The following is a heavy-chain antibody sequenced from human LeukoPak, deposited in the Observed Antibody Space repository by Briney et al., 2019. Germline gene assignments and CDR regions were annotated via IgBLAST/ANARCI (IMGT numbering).Heavy chain of an antibody. D-gene: IGHD6-13*01. CDR3: ATSKGIAAAGFHY. V-gene: IGHV4-34*01. CDR2: INHSGST. CDR1: GGSFSGYY. Sequence: PSETQSLTCAVYGGSFSGYYWNWIRQPPGKGLEWIGEINHSGSTNCNPSLKSRVTILVDTSKNQFSLKLSSVTAADTAVYYCATSKGIAAAGFHYWGQGTLVTVSS. J-gene: IGHJ4*02.